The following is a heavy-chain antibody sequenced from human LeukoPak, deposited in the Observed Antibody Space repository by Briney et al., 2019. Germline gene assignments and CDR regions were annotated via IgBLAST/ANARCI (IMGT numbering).Heavy chain of an antibody. V-gene: IGHV1-2*02. CDR2: INPNSGGT. J-gene: IGHJ4*02. Sequence: ASVKVSCKASGYTFTGYYLHWVRQAPGQGLEWMGWINPNSGGTNYAQKFQGRVTMTRHTSISTAYMELSRLRSDDTAVYYCARDQLTYYYDSSGYSFGYWGQGTLVTVSS. CDR1: GYTFTGYY. CDR3: ARDQLTYYYDSSGYSFGY. D-gene: IGHD3-22*01.